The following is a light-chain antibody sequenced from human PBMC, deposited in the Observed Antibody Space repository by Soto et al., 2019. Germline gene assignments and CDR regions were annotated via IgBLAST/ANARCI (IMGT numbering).Light chain of an antibody. CDR3: NSFTTSTTPYV. V-gene: IGLV2-14*03. J-gene: IGLJ1*01. Sequence: QSALTQPPSASGSPGQSVTISCTGTSSDIGDYNSVSWYQQHPGKAPKLIIYEVSHRPSGVSNRFSGSKSGNTASLTISGLQADDEADYYCNSFTTSTTPYVFGTGTKVTVL. CDR2: EVS. CDR1: SSDIGDYNS.